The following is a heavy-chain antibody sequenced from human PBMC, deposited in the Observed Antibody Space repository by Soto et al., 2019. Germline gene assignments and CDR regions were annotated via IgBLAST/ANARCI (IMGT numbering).Heavy chain of an antibody. CDR3: ARGRPDGDHFDY. V-gene: IGHV1-69*02. J-gene: IGHJ4*02. D-gene: IGHD3-10*01. Sequence: QVQLVQSGTEVKKPGSSVKVSCKAYGTFSSYTISWVRQAPGQGLEWMGRIIPILGVADYAQKLQGRVTITADKSTNTAYMELSSLRSEDTAVYYCARGRPDGDHFDYWGQGTLVTVSA. CDR1: GTFSSYT. CDR2: IIPILGVA.